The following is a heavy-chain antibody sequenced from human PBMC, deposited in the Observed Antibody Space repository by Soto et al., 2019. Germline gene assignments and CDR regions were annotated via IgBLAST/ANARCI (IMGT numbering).Heavy chain of an antibody. Sequence: SETLSLTCTVSGGSISSGGYAWNWIRQAPGKGLEWIGYIYHSGYTLYNPSLKGRVTISVDKSKNHFSLNLTSVTAADTAVYLCARDQLEGNWFDPWGQGTLVTVSS. V-gene: IGHV4-30-2*01. CDR1: GGSISSGGYA. J-gene: IGHJ5*02. CDR2: IYHSGYT. CDR3: ARDQLEGNWFDP. D-gene: IGHD1-1*01.